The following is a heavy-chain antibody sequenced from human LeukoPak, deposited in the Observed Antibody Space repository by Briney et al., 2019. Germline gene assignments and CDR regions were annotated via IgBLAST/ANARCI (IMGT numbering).Heavy chain of an antibody. CDR3: AKDHSSGYPYAFDI. V-gene: IGHV3-23*01. CDR2: ISGSGGST. CDR1: GFSFGSYA. Sequence: PGGSLRLSCAASGFSFGSYAMNWVRQAPGKGLEWVSAISGSGGSTYYADSVKGRFAISRDNSKNTLYLQLNSLRAEDTAVYYCAKDHSSGYPYAFDIWGQGTMVTVSS. D-gene: IGHD3-10*01. J-gene: IGHJ3*02.